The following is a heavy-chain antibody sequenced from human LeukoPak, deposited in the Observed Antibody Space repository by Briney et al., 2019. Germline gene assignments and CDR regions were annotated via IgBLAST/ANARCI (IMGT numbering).Heavy chain of an antibody. CDR2: ISTSSRYM. J-gene: IGHJ5*02. CDR1: GFTLSNYD. Sequence: GGSLRLSCAASGFTLSNYDMNWVRQAPGKGLEWVSSISTSSRYMYYKDSVRGRFTISRDDAKNSLYLEMNSLRAEDTAVYYCARADCSSSTCYLRRSWFDPWGQGTLVTVSS. D-gene: IGHD2-2*01. CDR3: ARADCSSSTCYLRRSWFDP. V-gene: IGHV3-21*01.